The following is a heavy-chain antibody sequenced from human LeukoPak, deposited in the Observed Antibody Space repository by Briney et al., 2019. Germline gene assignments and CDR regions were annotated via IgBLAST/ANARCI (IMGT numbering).Heavy chain of an antibody. D-gene: IGHD3-16*01. CDR3: ARGQTLFGY. CDR2: INHSGST. Sequence: SETLSLTCAVYGGSLSGYYWSWIRQPPGKGLEWIGEINHSGSTNYNPSLKSRVTISVDTSKNQFSLKLSSVTAADTAVYYCARGQTLFGYWGQGTLVTVSS. J-gene: IGHJ4*02. CDR1: GGSLSGYY. V-gene: IGHV4-34*01.